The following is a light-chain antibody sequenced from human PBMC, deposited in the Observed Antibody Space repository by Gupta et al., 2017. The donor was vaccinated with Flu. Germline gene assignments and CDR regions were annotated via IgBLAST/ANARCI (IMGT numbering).Light chain of an antibody. J-gene: IGLJ2*01. V-gene: IGLV2-23*01. CDR1: ISVVVASSL. CDR2: ESY. Sequence: SITIACTGPISVVVASSLVAWYQKHPAKAHKLLIFESYKRPSEVSSRFSGSKTGKTASLTISGLLTEDEAEYYCFSYAGSDIWIFGGGTKLTVL. CDR3: FSYAGSDIWI.